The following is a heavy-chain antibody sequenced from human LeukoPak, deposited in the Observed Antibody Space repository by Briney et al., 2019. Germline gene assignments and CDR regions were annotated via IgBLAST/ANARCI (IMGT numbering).Heavy chain of an antibody. J-gene: IGHJ4*02. D-gene: IGHD6-13*01. CDR2: ISSGSSYI. Sequence: GGSLRPSCAASGFTFSSYTMNWVRQASGKGLESVSFISSGSSYIYYADSVKGRFTSSRDNAKNSLYLQMNSLRAEDTAVYYCAREVDEAGTFDYWGQGTLVTVSS. V-gene: IGHV3-21*01. CDR1: GFTFSSYT. CDR3: AREVDEAGTFDY.